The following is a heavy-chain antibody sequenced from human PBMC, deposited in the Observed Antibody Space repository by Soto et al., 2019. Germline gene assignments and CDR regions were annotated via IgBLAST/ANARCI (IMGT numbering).Heavy chain of an antibody. CDR2: IIPIPGTA. J-gene: IGHJ6*02. CDR3: ARSQGSRTSLEIYYYYYYGMDV. D-gene: IGHD2-2*01. Sequence: QVQLVQSGAEVKKPGSSVKVSCKASGGTFGSYAISWVRQAPGQGLEWMGGIIPIPGTANYAQKFQGRVTSAADESTSTAYMELSSLRAEDTAVEYCARSQGSRTSLEIYYYYYYGMDVWGQGTTVTVSS. V-gene: IGHV1-69*01. CDR1: GGTFGSYA.